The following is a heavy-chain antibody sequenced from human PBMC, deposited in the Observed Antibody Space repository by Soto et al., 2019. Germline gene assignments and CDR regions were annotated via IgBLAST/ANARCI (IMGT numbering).Heavy chain of an antibody. CDR3: ARGEGYYYDSSGYYWGWYFDL. J-gene: IGHJ2*01. Sequence: QVQLQESGPGLVKPSQTLSLTCTVSGGSISSGDYYWSWIRQPPGKGLEWIGYIYYSGSTYYNPSLQSRVTISVDTSKNQFSLKLSSVTAADTAVYYCARGEGYYYDSSGYYWGWYFDLWGRGTLVTVSS. V-gene: IGHV4-30-4*01. CDR1: GGSISSGDYY. CDR2: IYYSGST. D-gene: IGHD3-22*01.